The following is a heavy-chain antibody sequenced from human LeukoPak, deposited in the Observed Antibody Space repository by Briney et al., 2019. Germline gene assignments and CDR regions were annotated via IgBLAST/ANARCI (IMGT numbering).Heavy chain of an antibody. V-gene: IGHV3-21*01. Sequence: GGSLRLSCAASGFTFSSYSMNWVRQAPGKGLEWVSSISSSSSYICYADSVRGRFTISRDNAKNSLYLQMNSLRAEDTAVYYCARDLSVGAKPDLGFDYWGQGTLVTVSS. CDR3: ARDLSVGAKPDLGFDY. CDR2: ISSSSSYI. J-gene: IGHJ4*02. CDR1: GFTFSSYS. D-gene: IGHD1-26*01.